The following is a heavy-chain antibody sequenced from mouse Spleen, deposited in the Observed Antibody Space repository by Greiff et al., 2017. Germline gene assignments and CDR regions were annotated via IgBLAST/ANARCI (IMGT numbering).Heavy chain of an antibody. Sequence: QVQLQQPGAELVKPGASVKMSCKASGYTFTSYGISWVKQRTGQGLEWIGEIYPRSGNTYYNEKFKGKATLTADKSSSTAYMELRSLTSEDSAVYFCARTGRDFYYAMDYWGQGTSVTVSS. CDR3: ARTGRDFYYAMDY. J-gene: IGHJ4*01. V-gene: IGHV1-81*01. CDR2: IYPRSGNT. CDR1: GYTFTSYG. D-gene: IGHD4-1*01.